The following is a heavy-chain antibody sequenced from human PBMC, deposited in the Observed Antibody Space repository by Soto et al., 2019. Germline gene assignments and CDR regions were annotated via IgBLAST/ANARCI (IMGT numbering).Heavy chain of an antibody. D-gene: IGHD3-3*01. Sequence: ASVKVSCKASGYTFTSYDINWVRQATGQGLEWMGWMNPNSGNTGYAQKFQGRVTMTRNTSISTAYMELSSLRSEDTAVYYCARFGITIFGVVNDAFDIWGQGTMVTVSS. CDR1: GYTFTSYD. CDR2: MNPNSGNT. CDR3: ARFGITIFGVVNDAFDI. V-gene: IGHV1-8*02. J-gene: IGHJ3*02.